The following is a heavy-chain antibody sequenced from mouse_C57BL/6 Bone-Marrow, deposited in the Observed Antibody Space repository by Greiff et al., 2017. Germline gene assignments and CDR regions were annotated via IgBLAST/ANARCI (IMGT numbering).Heavy chain of an antibody. D-gene: IGHD3-3*01. J-gene: IGHJ2*01. CDR1: GYTFTSYW. CDR2: IDPSDSYT. V-gene: IGHV1-59*01. CDR3: AREEGDY. Sequence: VQLQQPGAELVRPGTSVKLSCKASGYTFTSYWMHWVKQRPGQGLEWIGVIDPSDSYTNYNQKFKGKATLTVDTSSSTAYMQLSSLTSEDSAVYYCAREEGDYWGQGTTLTVSS.